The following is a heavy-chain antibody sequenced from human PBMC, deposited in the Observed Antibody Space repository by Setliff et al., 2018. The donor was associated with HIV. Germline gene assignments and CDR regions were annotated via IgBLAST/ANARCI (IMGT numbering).Heavy chain of an antibody. J-gene: IGHJ4*02. CDR1: GGTFSNYY. V-gene: IGHV4-34*01. CDR2: ISHNGNT. CDR3: ARGRGRHCPEGRCFSGGVDI. Sequence: PSETLSLTCAVYGGTFSNYYWTWIRQSPVKGLEWIGEISHNGNTNYSPSLKGRLTLSADTSKSQFSLKLHSVSAADSGLYYCARGRGRHCPEGRCFSGGVDIWGQGSPVTVS. D-gene: IGHD3-10*01.